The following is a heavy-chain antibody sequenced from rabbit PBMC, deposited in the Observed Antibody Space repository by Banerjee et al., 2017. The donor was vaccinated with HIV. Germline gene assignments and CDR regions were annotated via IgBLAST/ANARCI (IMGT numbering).Heavy chain of an antibody. CDR3: ARDSGTSFSTYGMDL. D-gene: IGHD8-1*01. CDR2: AYAGSSGST. V-gene: IGHV1S40*01. Sequence: QSLEESGGGLVKPGASLTLTCKASGFSFNSGYDMCWVRQAPGKGLEWVACAYAGSSGSTYSATWAKGRFTIPKTSSTTVTLQMTSLTAADTATYFCARDSGTSFSTYGMDLWGPGTLVTVS. CDR1: GFSFNSGYD. J-gene: IGHJ6*01.